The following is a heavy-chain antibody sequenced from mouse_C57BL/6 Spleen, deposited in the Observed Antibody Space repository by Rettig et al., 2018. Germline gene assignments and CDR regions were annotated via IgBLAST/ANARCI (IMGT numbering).Heavy chain of an antibody. CDR3: TGRDLLYYYAMDY. CDR2: IRLKSDNYAT. V-gene: IGHV6-3*01. Sequence: EVKLEESGGGLVQPGGSMKLSCVASGFTFSNYWMNWVRQSPEKGLEWVAQIRLKSDNYATHYAESVKGRFTISRDDSKSSVYLQMNNLRAEDTGIYYCTGRDLLYYYAMDYWGQGTSVTVSS. J-gene: IGHJ4*01. CDR1: GFTFSNYW. D-gene: IGHD2-1*01.